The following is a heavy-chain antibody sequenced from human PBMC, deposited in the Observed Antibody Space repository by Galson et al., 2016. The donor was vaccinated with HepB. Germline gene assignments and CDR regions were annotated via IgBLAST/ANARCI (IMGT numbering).Heavy chain of an antibody. Sequence: SLRLSCAASGFTFNTYWMSWVRQASGKGLEWVANINQDGGVKQYVDSVKGRFTSSRDNDKNSVYLQMNSLRAEDTAVYYCAAFTRSSRSGYWGQGTLVTVSS. CDR2: INQDGGVK. J-gene: IGHJ4*02. CDR3: AAFTRSSRSGY. CDR1: GFTFNTYW. D-gene: IGHD6-6*01. V-gene: IGHV3-7*01.